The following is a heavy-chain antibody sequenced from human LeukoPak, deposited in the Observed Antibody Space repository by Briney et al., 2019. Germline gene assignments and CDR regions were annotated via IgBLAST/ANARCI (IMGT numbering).Heavy chain of an antibody. Sequence: PSEALSLTCTVSGGSISSYYWSWIRQPPGQGLQWIGCIYYSGSTNYNPSLKSRVTISVDTSKNQFSLKLSSVTAADTAVYYCARALLEAYDYVWGSYRSPGAFDIWGQGTMVTVSS. CDR2: IYYSGST. CDR1: GGSISSYY. CDR3: ARALLEAYDYVWGSYRSPGAFDI. D-gene: IGHD3-16*02. V-gene: IGHV4-59*01. J-gene: IGHJ3*02.